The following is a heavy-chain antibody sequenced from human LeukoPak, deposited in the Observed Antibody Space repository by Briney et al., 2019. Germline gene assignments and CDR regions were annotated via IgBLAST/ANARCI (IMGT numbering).Heavy chain of an antibody. Sequence: ASVKVSCKASGYTFTSYDINWVRQATGQGLEWMGWMNPNSGNTGYAQKFQGRVTMTRNTSISTAYMELSSLRSDDTAVYYCARGTTYYDFWSGFNWFDPWGQGTLVTVSS. CDR3: ARGTTYYDFWSGFNWFDP. CDR2: MNPNSGNT. D-gene: IGHD3-3*01. V-gene: IGHV1-8*01. J-gene: IGHJ5*02. CDR1: GYTFTSYD.